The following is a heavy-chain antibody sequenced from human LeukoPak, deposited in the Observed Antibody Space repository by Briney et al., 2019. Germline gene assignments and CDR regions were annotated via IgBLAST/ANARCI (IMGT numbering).Heavy chain of an antibody. Sequence: GGSLRLSCAASGFTVSSNYMSWVRQAPGKGLEWVSSISSSSSYIYYADSVKGRFTISRDNAKNSLYLQMNSLRAEDTAVYYCARGELETEIAVAGIDYWGQGTLVTVSS. CDR3: ARGELETEIAVAGIDY. CDR2: ISSSSSYI. V-gene: IGHV3-21*01. J-gene: IGHJ4*02. CDR1: GFTVSSNY. D-gene: IGHD6-19*01.